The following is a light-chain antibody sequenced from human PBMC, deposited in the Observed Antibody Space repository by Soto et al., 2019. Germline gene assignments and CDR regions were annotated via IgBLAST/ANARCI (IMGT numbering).Light chain of an antibody. V-gene: IGKV1-5*03. Sequence: DIQMTQSPSTLSASVGERVTITCRASQSVGSWLAWYQQKPGKAPKVLIYMVSSLESGVPSRFSGSGSGTEFTLTISSLQPDDFATYYCQEYTSRSRTFGQGPTVEIK. CDR3: QEYTSRSRT. CDR2: MVS. CDR1: QSVGSW. J-gene: IGKJ1*01.